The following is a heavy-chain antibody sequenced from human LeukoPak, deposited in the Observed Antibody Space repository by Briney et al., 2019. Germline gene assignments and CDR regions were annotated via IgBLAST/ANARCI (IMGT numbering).Heavy chain of an antibody. Sequence: PGGSLRLSCAASGFVFSTYKMNWVRQAPGKGLEWVSSIDRSSYIYYADSVQGRFTIPRDNAKNSLYLQLNSLRAEDTAAYYCARAVYGSGSYGTYYFFYGIDVWGKGTTVTVSS. CDR2: IDRSSYI. V-gene: IGHV3-21*01. CDR3: ARAVYGSGSYGTYYFFYGIDV. CDR1: GFVFSTYK. J-gene: IGHJ6*04. D-gene: IGHD3-10*01.